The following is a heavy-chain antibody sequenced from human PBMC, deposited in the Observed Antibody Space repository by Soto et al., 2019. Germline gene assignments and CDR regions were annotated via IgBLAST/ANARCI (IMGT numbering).Heavy chain of an antibody. D-gene: IGHD6-19*01. Sequence: QVQLQESGPGLVKPSETLSLTCTVSGGSVSSYYWSWIRQPPGKGLEWIGYIYDSGSTNYNPSLKSRVTISVDTSKTQFSLKLSSVTAADTAVYYCARRRQWLDYFDYWGQGTLVTVSS. V-gene: IGHV4-59*08. J-gene: IGHJ4*02. CDR1: GGSVSSYY. CDR2: IYDSGST. CDR3: ARRRQWLDYFDY.